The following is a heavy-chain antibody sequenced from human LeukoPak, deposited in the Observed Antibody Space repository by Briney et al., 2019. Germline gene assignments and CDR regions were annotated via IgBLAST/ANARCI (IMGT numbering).Heavy chain of an antibody. D-gene: IGHD3-9*01. V-gene: IGHV1-8*01. CDR1: GYTFTSYD. CDR2: MNPNSGNT. CDR3: ARGMSGGYFDWLTRNDY. J-gene: IGHJ4*02. Sequence: ASVKVSCKDSGYTFTSYDINWVRQATGQGLEWMEWMNPNSGNTGYAQKFQGRVTMTRNTSISTAYMELSSLRSEDTAVYYCARGMSGGYFDWLTRNDYWGQGTLVTVSS.